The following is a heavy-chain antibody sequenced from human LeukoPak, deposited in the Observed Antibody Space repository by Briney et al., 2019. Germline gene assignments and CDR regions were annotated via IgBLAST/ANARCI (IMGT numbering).Heavy chain of an antibody. D-gene: IGHD3-3*01. V-gene: IGHV3-48*04. CDR3: ARVMYYDFWSGPSGYAFDI. J-gene: IGHJ3*02. Sequence: PGGSLRLSCAASGFTFSSYSVNWVRQAPGKGLEWVSYISSSSSTIYYADSVKGRFTISRDNAKNSLYLQMNSLRAEDTAVYYYARVMYYDFWSGPSGYAFDIWGQGTMVTVSS. CDR1: GFTFSSYS. CDR2: ISSSSSTI.